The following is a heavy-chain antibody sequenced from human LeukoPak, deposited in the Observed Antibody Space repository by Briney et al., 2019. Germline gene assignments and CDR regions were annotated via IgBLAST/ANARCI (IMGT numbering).Heavy chain of an antibody. D-gene: IGHD2-2*01. CDR2: ISNSGST. J-gene: IGHJ6*03. V-gene: IGHV4-59*08. Sequence: PSETLSLTCTVSGGSISGYYWSWIRQSPGKGLEWIGDISNSGSTNYNPSLETRVTISVGTAKKQFSLKLTSVTAADAAVYYCARRRTTGLSGYMDVSGKGTSVTAS. CDR1: GGSISGYY. CDR3: ARRRTTGLSGYMDV.